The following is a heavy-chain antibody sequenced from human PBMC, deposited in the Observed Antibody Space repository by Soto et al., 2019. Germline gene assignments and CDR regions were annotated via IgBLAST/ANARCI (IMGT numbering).Heavy chain of an antibody. Sequence: GGSLRLSCAASGFTFSSYAMHWVRQAPGKGLEWVAVISYDGSNKYYADSVKGRFTISRDNSKNTLYLQMNSLRAEDTAVYYCARDRNVEHHWSYGMDVWGQGTTVTVSS. CDR3: ARDRNVEHHWSYGMDV. CDR2: ISYDGSNK. J-gene: IGHJ6*02. CDR1: GFTFSSYA. D-gene: IGHD1-1*01. V-gene: IGHV3-30-3*01.